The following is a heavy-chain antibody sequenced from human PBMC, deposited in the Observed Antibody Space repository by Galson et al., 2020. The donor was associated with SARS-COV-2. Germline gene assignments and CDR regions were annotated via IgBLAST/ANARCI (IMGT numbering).Heavy chain of an antibody. CDR2: IKNKVDGERK. Sequence: GGSLRLSCAASGFTFSRIRQAPGKGLEWIGRIKNKVDGERKYYAAAVKGRFIISRDDSKNTMFLQMDGLKIEDTAVYYCGGGDPALYGMDVWGQGTMVTVSS. CDR3: GGGDPALYGMDV. CDR1: GFTFS. D-gene: IGHD3-16*01. V-gene: IGHV3-15*01. J-gene: IGHJ6*02.